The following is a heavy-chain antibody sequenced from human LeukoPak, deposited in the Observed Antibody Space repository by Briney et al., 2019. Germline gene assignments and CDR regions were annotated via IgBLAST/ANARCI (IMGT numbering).Heavy chain of an antibody. CDR2: MNPNSGNT. J-gene: IGHJ6*03. V-gene: IGHV1-8*03. Sequence: GASVKVSCKASGYTFTSYDINWVRQATGQGLEWMGWMNPNSGNTGYAQNFQGRVTLTRNTSISTAYMELSSLRSEDTAIYYCARAIRLPPSYYYYMDVWGKGTTVTVSS. CDR3: ARAIRLPPSYYYYMDV. CDR1: GYTFTSYD. D-gene: IGHD2-2*02.